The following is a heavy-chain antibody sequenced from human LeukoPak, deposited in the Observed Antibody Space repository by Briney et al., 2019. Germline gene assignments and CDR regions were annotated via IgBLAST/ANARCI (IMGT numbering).Heavy chain of an antibody. CDR2: IYSTGST. D-gene: IGHD6-13*01. V-gene: IGHV4-4*07. CDR1: GGSTSSYY. J-gene: IGHJ4*02. Sequence: SETLSLTCTVSGGSTSSYYWSWIRQPAGKGLEWIGRIYSTGSTNYNPSLKSRVTMSVDTSKNQFSLRLRSVTAADTAVYYCARQIASAGTAGFDFWGQGALVTVFS. CDR3: ARQIASAGTAGFDF.